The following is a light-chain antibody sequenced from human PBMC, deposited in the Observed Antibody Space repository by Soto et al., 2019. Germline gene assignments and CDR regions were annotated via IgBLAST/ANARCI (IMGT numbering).Light chain of an antibody. J-gene: IGLJ1*01. CDR1: RSNIGNYY. Sequence: QSVLTQPPSVSAAPGQRVTISCSGGRSNIGNYYVSWYHQLPGTAPKVLIFDNDKRPSGIPDRFSGSKSGTSATLAITGIQTGDGGEYSCGAWDDSLNVYLFGGGTNVTVL. V-gene: IGLV1-51*01. CDR2: DND. CDR3: GAWDDSLNVYL.